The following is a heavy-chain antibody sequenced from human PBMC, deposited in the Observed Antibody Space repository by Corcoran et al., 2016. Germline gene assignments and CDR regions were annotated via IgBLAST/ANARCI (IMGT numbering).Heavy chain of an antibody. CDR1: GGSFSGYY. J-gene: IGHJ4*02. CDR2: INHSGST. Sequence: QVQLQQWGAGLLKPSETLSLTCAVYGGSFSGYYWSWIRQPPGKGLEWIGEINHSGSTNYNPSLKSRVTISVDTSKNQFSLKLSSVTAADTAVYYCARGNVLLWFGELLGFDYWGQGTLVTVSS. D-gene: IGHD3-10*01. CDR3: ARGNVLLWFGELLGFDY. V-gene: IGHV4-34*01.